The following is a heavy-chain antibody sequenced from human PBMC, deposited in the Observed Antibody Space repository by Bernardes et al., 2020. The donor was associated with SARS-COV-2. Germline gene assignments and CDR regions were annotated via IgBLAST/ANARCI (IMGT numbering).Heavy chain of an antibody. Sequence: YLGLCCAASGFTFSSYGMHWVRQAPGKGLEWVAVIWYDGSNKYYADSVKGRFTISRDNSKNTLYLQMNSLRAEDTAVYYCARDLAVAGTGEHYYYYGMDVWGQGTTVTVSS. D-gene: IGHD6-19*01. J-gene: IGHJ6*02. CDR2: IWYDGSNK. CDR1: GFTFSSYG. V-gene: IGHV3-33*01. CDR3: ARDLAVAGTGEHYYYYGMDV.